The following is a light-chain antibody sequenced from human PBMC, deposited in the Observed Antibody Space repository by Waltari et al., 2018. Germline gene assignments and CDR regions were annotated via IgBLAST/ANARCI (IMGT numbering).Light chain of an antibody. CDR2: EVR. CDR3: CSFAGNSYV. CDR1: STDLGTYTV. J-gene: IGLJ1*01. Sequence: QSALTQPASMSGSPGQSITISCTGTSTDLGTYTVVSWYQHHPGKAPKLIIYEVRKRPSGISDRFSGSMSGSTASLTISRLQAEDEAEYYCCSFAGNSYVFGTGTKVTVL. V-gene: IGLV2-23*02.